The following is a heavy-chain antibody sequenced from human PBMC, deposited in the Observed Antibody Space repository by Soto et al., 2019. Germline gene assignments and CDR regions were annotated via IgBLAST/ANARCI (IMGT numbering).Heavy chain of an antibody. V-gene: IGHV4-39*01. J-gene: IGHJ6*02. CDR3: VCIFSGGYSHGFYYYGMDV. D-gene: IGHD5-18*01. CDR1: GGSISSSSYY. Sequence: PSETLSLTCTVSGGSISSSSYYWGWIRQPPGKGLEWIGSIFYSGSTYYNPSLKSRVTISVDTSKNQFSLKLSSVTAAGTAMYYCVCIFSGGYSHGFYYYGMDVWGQGTTVTSP. CDR2: IFYSGST.